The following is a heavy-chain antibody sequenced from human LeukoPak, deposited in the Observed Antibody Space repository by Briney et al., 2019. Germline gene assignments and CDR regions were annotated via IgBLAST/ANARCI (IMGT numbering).Heavy chain of an antibody. D-gene: IGHD2-2*01. CDR1: GFTFSSYS. V-gene: IGHV3-48*04. CDR2: ISSSSSTI. Sequence: GGSLRLSCAASGFTFSSYSMNWVRQAPGKGLEWVSYISSSSSTIYYADSVKGRFTISRDNAKNSLYLQMNSLRAEDTAVYYCARHGGVVPAAISAFDIWGQGTMVTVSS. CDR3: ARHGGVVPAAISAFDI. J-gene: IGHJ3*02.